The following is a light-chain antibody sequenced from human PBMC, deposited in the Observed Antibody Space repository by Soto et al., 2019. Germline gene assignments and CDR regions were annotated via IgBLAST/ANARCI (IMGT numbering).Light chain of an antibody. CDR3: SSYTSTSTLYV. CDR1: SSDVGGYSS. V-gene: IGLV2-14*01. Sequence: QSALTQPASVSGSPGQSITISCTGTSSDVGGYSSVSWYQQLPGKAPKLMIFEVSNRPSGVSSRFSGSKSGNTASLTISGLQAEHEADYYCSSYTSTSTLYVFGTGTKLTVL. CDR2: EVS. J-gene: IGLJ1*01.